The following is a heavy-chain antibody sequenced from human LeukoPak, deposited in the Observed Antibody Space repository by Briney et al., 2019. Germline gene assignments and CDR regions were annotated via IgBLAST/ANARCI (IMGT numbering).Heavy chain of an antibody. CDR2: ISSSSDYI. J-gene: IGHJ3*02. V-gene: IGHV3-21*01. CDR3: AREGYDFWSGFLVI. Sequence: PGGSLRLSCAASGFTFGDYFMTWIRQAPGKGLEWVASISSSSDYIYYADSVEGRFTISRDNTKNSLYLQVNSLRAEDTAVYYCAREGYDFWSGFLVIWGQGTMVTVSS. D-gene: IGHD3-3*01. CDR1: GFTFGDYF.